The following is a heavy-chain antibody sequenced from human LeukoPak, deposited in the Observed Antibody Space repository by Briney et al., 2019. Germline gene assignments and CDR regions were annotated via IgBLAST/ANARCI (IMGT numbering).Heavy chain of an antibody. Sequence: GGSLRLSCAASGFTVSNNYMNWVRQAPGEVLEWVSVIYGGGSTYFPGSVKGRFTISRDNSKNTLYLQMNSLRAEDTAVYYCARSLAGVNYFAHWGQGTLVTVSS. J-gene: IGHJ4*02. CDR2: IYGGGST. D-gene: IGHD2-21*01. CDR3: ARSLAGVNYFAH. CDR1: GFTVSNNY. V-gene: IGHV3-53*01.